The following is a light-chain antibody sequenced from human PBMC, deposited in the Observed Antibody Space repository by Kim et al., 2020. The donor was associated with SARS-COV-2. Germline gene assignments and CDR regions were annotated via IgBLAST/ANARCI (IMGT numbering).Light chain of an antibody. CDR1: KLGDKY. Sequence: VSPGQTASITCSGDKLGDKYACWYQQKPGQSPVLVIYQDSKRPSGIPERFSGSNSGNTATLTISGTKAMDEADYYCQAWDSSTAIFGGGTQLTVL. CDR2: QDS. CDR3: QAWDSSTAI. J-gene: IGLJ2*01. V-gene: IGLV3-1*01.